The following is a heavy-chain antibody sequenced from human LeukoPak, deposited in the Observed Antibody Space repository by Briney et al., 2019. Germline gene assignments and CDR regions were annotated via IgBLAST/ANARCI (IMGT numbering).Heavy chain of an antibody. CDR3: ARGRHYESSDYYYDN. CDR1: GFTFSSYS. V-gene: IGHV3-21*01. J-gene: IGHJ4*02. Sequence: PGGSLRLSCAASGFTFSSYSMNWVRQAPGKGLEWVSSISSSSSYIYYADSVKGRFTISRDNAKNSLYLQMNSLRAEDMAVYYCARGRHYESSDYYYDNWGQGTLVTVSS. D-gene: IGHD3-22*01. CDR2: ISSSSSYI.